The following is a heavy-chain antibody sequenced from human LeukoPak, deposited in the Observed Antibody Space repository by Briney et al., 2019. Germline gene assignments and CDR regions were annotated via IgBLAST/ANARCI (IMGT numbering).Heavy chain of an antibody. CDR3: ARMAVVVAGNWFDP. CDR2: ISSSSSTI. CDR1: GFTFSSYS. D-gene: IGHD2-15*01. J-gene: IGHJ5*02. Sequence: GGSLRLSCAASGFTFSSYSMNWVRQAPGKGLEWVSYISSSSSTIYYADSVKGRFTISRDNAKNSLYLQMNSLRAEDTAVYYCARMAVVVAGNWFDPWGQGTLVTVSS. V-gene: IGHV3-48*04.